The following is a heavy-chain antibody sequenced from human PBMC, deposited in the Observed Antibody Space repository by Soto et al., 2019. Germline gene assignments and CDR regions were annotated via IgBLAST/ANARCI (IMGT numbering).Heavy chain of an antibody. V-gene: IGHV4-61*01. CDR1: GGSVSSGSYY. CDR3: ARERARGYSSRWYGVDY. CDR2: IYYSGST. D-gene: IGHD6-13*01. J-gene: IGHJ4*02. Sequence: QVQLQESGPGLVKPSETLSLTCTVSGGSVSSGSYYWSWIRQPPGEGLEWIGYIYYSGSTNYNPSLKSRVTISVDTSKNQFSLKLSSVTAADTAVYYCARERARGYSSRWYGVDYWGQGTLVTVSS.